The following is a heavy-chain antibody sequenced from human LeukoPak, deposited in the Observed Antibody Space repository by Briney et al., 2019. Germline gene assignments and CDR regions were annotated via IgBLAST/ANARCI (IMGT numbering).Heavy chain of an antibody. J-gene: IGHJ4*02. CDR3: ARHTGYSYGPYFDY. CDR2: IYYSGST. Sequence: SETLSLTCTVSGGSISSYYWSWIRQPPGKGLEWIGYIYYSGSTNYNPSLKSRVTISVDTSKNQFSLKLSSVTAADTAVYYCARHTGYSYGPYFDYWGQGTLVTVSS. CDR1: GGSISSYY. D-gene: IGHD5-18*01. V-gene: IGHV4-59*08.